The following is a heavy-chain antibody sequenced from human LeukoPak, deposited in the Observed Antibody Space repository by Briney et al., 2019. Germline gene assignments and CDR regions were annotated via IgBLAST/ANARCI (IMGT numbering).Heavy chain of an antibody. Sequence: TSVKVSCKASGGTFSSYAISWVRQAPGQGLEWMGSIIPIFGTANYAQKFQGRFTISTDESTSTPYMELSSLRPEDTAVFYCARTLYDSSGYYYGYEGFWGQGTLVTVSS. V-gene: IGHV1-69*05. CDR2: IIPIFGTA. J-gene: IGHJ4*02. CDR3: ARTLYDSSGYYYGYEGF. D-gene: IGHD3-22*01. CDR1: GGTFSSYA.